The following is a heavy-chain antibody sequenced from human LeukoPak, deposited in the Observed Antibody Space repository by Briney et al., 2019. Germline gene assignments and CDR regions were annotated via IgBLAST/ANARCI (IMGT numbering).Heavy chain of an antibody. CDR2: ISYDGSNK. Sequence: GGSLRLSCAASGFTFSHYAIHWVRQAPGKGLEWVAVISYDGSNKYYADSVKGRFTISRDNSKNMLYLQMNSLRAEDTAVYYCARPSSGWYDWYAFDIWGQGTMVTVSS. J-gene: IGHJ3*02. CDR1: GFTFSHYA. CDR3: ARPSSGWYDWYAFDI. D-gene: IGHD6-19*01. V-gene: IGHV3-30*04.